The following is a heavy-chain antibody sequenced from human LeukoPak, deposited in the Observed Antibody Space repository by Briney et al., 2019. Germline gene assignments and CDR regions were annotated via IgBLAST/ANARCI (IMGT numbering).Heavy chain of an antibody. J-gene: IGHJ5*02. D-gene: IGHD1-14*01. Sequence: ASVKVSCKASGYTFTSYYMHWVRQAPGQGLEWMGIINPSGGSTSYAQKFQGRVTMTRDMSTSTVYMELSSLRSEDTAVYYCARAGLRIAGTKYNWFDPWGQGTLVTVSS. CDR2: INPSGGST. CDR3: ARAGLRIAGTKYNWFDP. CDR1: GYTFTSYY. V-gene: IGHV1-46*01.